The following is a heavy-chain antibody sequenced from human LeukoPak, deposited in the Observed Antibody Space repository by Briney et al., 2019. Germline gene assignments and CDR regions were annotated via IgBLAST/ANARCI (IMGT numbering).Heavy chain of an antibody. J-gene: IGHJ4*02. CDR1: GFIFSSYG. CDR3: AREKAKALDY. Sequence: GGSLRLSCAASGFIFSSYGMHWVRQAPGKGLEWVAFIWYDGSNKYYADSVKGRFTISRDNSKNTLYLQMNSLRVEDTAVYYRAREKAKALDYWGQGTLVTVSS. V-gene: IGHV3-33*01. CDR2: IWYDGSNK.